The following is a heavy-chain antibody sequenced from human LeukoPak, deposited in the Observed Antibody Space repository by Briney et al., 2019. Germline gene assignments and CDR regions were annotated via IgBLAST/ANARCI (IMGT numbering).Heavy chain of an antibody. Sequence: AQTLSLTCTVSGGSISRDGHYWSWIRQYPGKGLESIGSVSSSGTTTYNPSLKSRVTISLDTSQNQFSLNLRSLTAADTAVYYCAREMVRDAFDIWGQRTMVTVSS. D-gene: IGHD2-8*01. CDR1: GGSISRDGHY. V-gene: IGHV4-31*03. CDR2: VSSSGTT. J-gene: IGHJ3*02. CDR3: AREMVRDAFDI.